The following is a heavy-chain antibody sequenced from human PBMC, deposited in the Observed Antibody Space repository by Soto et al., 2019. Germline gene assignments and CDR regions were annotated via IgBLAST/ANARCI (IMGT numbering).Heavy chain of an antibody. Sequence: QVQLVQSGAEVKKPGASVKVSCKASGYTFTGYYMHWVRQAPGQGLEWMGWINPNSGGTNYAQKFQGRVPMTRDTSISTAYMELRRLRSDDTAVYYWARVRQYGDHSDYWGQGTLVTVSS. J-gene: IGHJ4*02. D-gene: IGHD4-17*01. CDR2: INPNSGGT. V-gene: IGHV1-2*02. CDR3: ARVRQYGDHSDY. CDR1: GYTFTGYY.